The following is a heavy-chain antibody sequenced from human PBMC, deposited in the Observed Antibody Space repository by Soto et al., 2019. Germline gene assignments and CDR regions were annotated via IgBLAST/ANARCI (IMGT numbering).Heavy chain of an antibody. Sequence: GGSLRLSCVASGFTFSGYSMSWIRQAPGKWLEWVSGFRAGGDDGTTYYADSVKGRFTISRDNSKNTLFLQMNSLRAEDTAIYYCAKKVNSGSGSQYFDYFGQGXLVTVSS. D-gene: IGHD3-10*01. CDR3: AKKVNSGSGSQYFDY. J-gene: IGHJ4*02. V-gene: IGHV3-23*01. CDR1: GFTFSGYS. CDR2: FRAGGDDGTT.